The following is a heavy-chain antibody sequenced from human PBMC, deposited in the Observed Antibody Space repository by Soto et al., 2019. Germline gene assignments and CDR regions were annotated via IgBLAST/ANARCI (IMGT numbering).Heavy chain of an antibody. CDR1: GGSIRDYY. V-gene: IGHV4-59*08. D-gene: IGHD2-15*01. CDR3: ARHTDCTVVTHCQFDY. CDR2: IYYTGTT. Sequence: PSETLSLTCTVSGGSIRDYYWSWIRQSPGKGLEWIGYIYYTGTTRYNPSIKSRVTISVDSSKNQFSLNLRSVSAADTALYFCARHTDCTVVTHCQFDYWGQGTLVTVSS. J-gene: IGHJ4*02.